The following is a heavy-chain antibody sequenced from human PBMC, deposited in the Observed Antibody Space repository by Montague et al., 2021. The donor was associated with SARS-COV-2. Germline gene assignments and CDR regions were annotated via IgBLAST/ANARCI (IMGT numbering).Heavy chain of an antibody. CDR1: AGSISTNSYY. D-gene: IGHD3-10*01. V-gene: IGHV4-39*02. CDR3: ARLWDFYGSGSYKNSWFDP. Sequence: SETRSLTCTVSAGSISTNSYYWAWIRQPPGKGLEWIGSISYSGSTYFNPSLESRLTMSVDTSKNHFSLKLSSVTAADTAVYYCARLWDFYGSGSYKNSWFDPWGQGTRVTVSS. CDR2: ISYSGST. J-gene: IGHJ5*02.